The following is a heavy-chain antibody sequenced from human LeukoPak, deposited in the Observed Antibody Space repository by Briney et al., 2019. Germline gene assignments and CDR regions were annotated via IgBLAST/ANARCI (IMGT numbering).Heavy chain of an antibody. D-gene: IGHD2-8*01. CDR1: GYTFTNYW. CDR3: ARDMNNGLLPDY. CDR2: VYPGDSDN. Sequence: GESLKISCKGSGYTFTNYWIGWVRKMPAKGLEWMGIVYPGDSDNRYSPSFQGQVTISADKSISTAYLQWTSLKASDSAMYFCARDMNNGLLPDYWGQGTLVTVSS. J-gene: IGHJ4*02. V-gene: IGHV5-51*01.